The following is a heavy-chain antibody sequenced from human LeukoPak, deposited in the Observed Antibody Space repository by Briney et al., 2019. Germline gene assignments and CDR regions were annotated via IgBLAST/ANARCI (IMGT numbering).Heavy chain of an antibody. CDR3: AVAPGDY. Sequence: ASVRVSCKASGYTFTDYYIHWVRQAPGQGLEWMGWINPNSDYTFYAQKFQGRVTLTRDTSVSTVYMELTTLTSDDTALYYCAVAPGDYWGQGTLVSVSA. J-gene: IGHJ4*02. V-gene: IGHV1-2*02. CDR1: GYTFTDYY. D-gene: IGHD2-21*01. CDR2: INPNSDYT.